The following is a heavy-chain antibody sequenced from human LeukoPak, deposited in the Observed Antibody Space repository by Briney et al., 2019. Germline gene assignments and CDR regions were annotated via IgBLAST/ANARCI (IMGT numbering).Heavy chain of an antibody. Sequence: PRASVKVSCKASGYTFTAYAMIWVRQAPGQGLEWMGWINTNTGNPTYAQGLTGRFVFSLDTSVSTAYLQISSLKAEDTAVYYCAREVRAFDYWGQGTLVTVSS. CDR3: AREVRAFDY. J-gene: IGHJ4*02. CDR1: GYTFTAYA. CDR2: INTNTGNP. D-gene: IGHD4-11*01. V-gene: IGHV7-4-1*02.